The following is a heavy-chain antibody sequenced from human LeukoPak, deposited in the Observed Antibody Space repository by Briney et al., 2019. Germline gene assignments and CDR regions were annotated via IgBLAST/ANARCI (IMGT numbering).Heavy chain of an antibody. V-gene: IGHV3-7*01. CDR3: ARGSPTYYYDSSGYYY. CDR1: GFTFSSYW. J-gene: IGHJ4*02. D-gene: IGHD3-22*01. Sequence: PGGSLRLSCAASGFTFSSYWMSWVRQAPGKGLEWVANIKQDGSEKYYVDSVKGRFTISRDNAKNSLYLQMNSLRAEDAAVYYCARGSPTYYYDSSGYYYWGQGTLVTVSS. CDR2: IKQDGSEK.